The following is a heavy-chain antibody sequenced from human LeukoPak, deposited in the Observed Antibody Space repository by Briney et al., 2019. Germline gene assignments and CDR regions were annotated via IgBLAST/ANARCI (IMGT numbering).Heavy chain of an antibody. J-gene: IGHJ6*02. Sequence: ASVKVSCKASGYTFTGYYMHWVRQAPGQGLEWMGWINPNSGGTNYAQKFQGWVTMTRDTSISTAYMELSRLRSDDTAVYYCARDLPYYDILTGYYPRYGMDVWGQGTTVTVSS. CDR3: ARDLPYYDILTGYYPRYGMDV. CDR1: GYTFTGYY. CDR2: INPNSGGT. D-gene: IGHD3-9*01. V-gene: IGHV1-2*04.